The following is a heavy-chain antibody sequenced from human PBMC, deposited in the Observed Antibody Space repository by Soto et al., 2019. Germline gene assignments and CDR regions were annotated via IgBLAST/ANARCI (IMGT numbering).Heavy chain of an antibody. CDR1: GFTFSSYA. J-gene: IGHJ6*03. CDR3: AKDESPYTGNYYYYMDV. D-gene: IGHD2-8*02. V-gene: IGHV3-23*01. Sequence: GGSLRLSCAASGFTFSSYAMSWVRQAPGKGLEWVSAISGSGGRTYYADYVKGRFTISRDNSKNTLYPQMNSLRAEDTAVYYCAKDESPYTGNYYYYMDVWGKGTTVTVSS. CDR2: ISGSGGRT.